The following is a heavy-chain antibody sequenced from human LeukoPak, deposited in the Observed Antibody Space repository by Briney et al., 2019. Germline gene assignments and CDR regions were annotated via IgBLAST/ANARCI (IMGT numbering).Heavy chain of an antibody. CDR3: ARGTTPTSY. CDR1: GDSISSFY. J-gene: IGHJ4*02. V-gene: IGHV4-59*01. CDR2: IYYSGST. Sequence: PSETLSLTCAVSGDSISSFYWSWIRQPPGKGLEWIGYIYYSGSTNYNPSLKSRVTVSINTSKSQFSLNLTSVTAADTAVYFCARGTTPTSYWGQGALVTVSS. D-gene: IGHD1-1*01.